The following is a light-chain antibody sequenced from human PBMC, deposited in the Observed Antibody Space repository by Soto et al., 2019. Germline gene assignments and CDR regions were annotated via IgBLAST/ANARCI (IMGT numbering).Light chain of an antibody. CDR2: DTS. Sequence: EIVLTQSPATLSLSPGERATLSCRASQSVITYLGWYQQKPGQAPRLLSSDTSTRATGIPDRFSGSGSGTDFTLTISSLQPDDFATYYCQQYNTYSTFGQGTRLEIK. CDR1: QSVITY. V-gene: IGKV3-11*01. J-gene: IGKJ5*01. CDR3: QQYNTYST.